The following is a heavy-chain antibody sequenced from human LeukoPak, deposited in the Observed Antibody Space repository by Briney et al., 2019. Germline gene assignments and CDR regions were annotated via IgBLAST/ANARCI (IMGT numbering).Heavy chain of an antibody. Sequence: GGSLRLTCVASGYTFSHYWMSWVRQTPGKGLEWVASISNGGYPTYYVDSVRGRFTISRDDARNSLFLQMNGLRADDTAVYYCTRENYVPDYWGQGTLATVSS. CDR2: ISNGGYPT. J-gene: IGHJ4*02. V-gene: IGHV3-7*03. CDR3: TRENYVPDY. CDR1: GYTFSHYW. D-gene: IGHD3-10*02.